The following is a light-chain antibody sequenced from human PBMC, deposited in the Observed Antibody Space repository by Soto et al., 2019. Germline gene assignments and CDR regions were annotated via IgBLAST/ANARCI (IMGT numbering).Light chain of an antibody. V-gene: IGKV3-20*01. CDR2: GAS. Sequence: EIVLAQSPGTLSLSPGERATLSCRASQSVTNSFLAWYQQKPGQAPRLLIYGASRRATGIPDRFTGSGSGTDFTLTISRLEPEDFAVYYCQQYDGAPITFGLGTRLEIK. CDR3: QQYDGAPIT. CDR1: QSVTNSF. J-gene: IGKJ5*01.